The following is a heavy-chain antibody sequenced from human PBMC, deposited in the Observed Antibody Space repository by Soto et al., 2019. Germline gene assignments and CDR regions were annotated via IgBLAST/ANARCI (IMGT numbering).Heavy chain of an antibody. CDR1: GFTFGDYA. CDR3: TSYLAACTNGVCAFDI. Sequence: GGSLRLSCTASGFTFGDYAMSWVRQAPGKGLEWVGFIRSKAYGGTTEYAASVKGRFTISRDDSKSIAYLQMNSLKTEDTAVYYCTSYLAACTNGVCAFDIWGQGTMVTISS. D-gene: IGHD2-8*01. CDR2: IRSKAYGGTT. J-gene: IGHJ3*02. V-gene: IGHV3-49*04.